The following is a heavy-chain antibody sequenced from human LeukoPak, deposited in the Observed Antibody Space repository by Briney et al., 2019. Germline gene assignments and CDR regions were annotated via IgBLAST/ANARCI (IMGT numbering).Heavy chain of an antibody. CDR3: AREGNPEVD. D-gene: IGHD4-23*01. CDR2: IYYSGST. Sequence: PSETLSLTCTVSGGSISSGGYYWSWIRQHPGTGLEWIGYIYYSGSTYYNPSLKSRVTISVDTSKSQFSLKLSSVTAADTAVYYCAREGNPEVDWGQGTLVTVSS. V-gene: IGHV4-31*03. CDR1: GGSISSGGYY. J-gene: IGHJ4*02.